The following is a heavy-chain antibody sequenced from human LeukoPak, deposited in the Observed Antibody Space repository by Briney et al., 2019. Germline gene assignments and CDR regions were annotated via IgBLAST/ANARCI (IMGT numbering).Heavy chain of an antibody. D-gene: IGHD2-2*01. V-gene: IGHV3-23*01. Sequence: GGSLRLSCAASGFTFSSSWMSWVRQAPGKGLEWVSAISGSGGSTYYADSVKGRFTISRDNSKNTLYLQMNSLRAEDTAVYYCATFGLVVVPAALDYWGQGTLVTVSS. CDR2: ISGSGGST. CDR1: GFTFSSSW. CDR3: ATFGLVVVPAALDY. J-gene: IGHJ4*02.